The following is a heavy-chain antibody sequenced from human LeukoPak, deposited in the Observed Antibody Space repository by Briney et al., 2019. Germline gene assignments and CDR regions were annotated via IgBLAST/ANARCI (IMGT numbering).Heavy chain of an antibody. J-gene: IGHJ4*02. D-gene: IGHD3-22*01. CDR1: GGSISSYY. Sequence: SETLSLTCTVSGGSISSYYWSWIRQPAGKGLEWIGSIYYSGSTYYNPSLKSRVTISVDTSKNQFSLKLSSVTAADTAVYYCARRHYYDSSGYYYYWGQGTLVTVSS. CDR3: ARRHYYDSSGYYYY. CDR2: IYYSGST. V-gene: IGHV4-59*05.